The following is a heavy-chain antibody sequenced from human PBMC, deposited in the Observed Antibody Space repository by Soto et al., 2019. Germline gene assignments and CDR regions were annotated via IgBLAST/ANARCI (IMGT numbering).Heavy chain of an antibody. J-gene: IGHJ4*02. D-gene: IGHD1-1*01. CDR1: GFTFTRYS. V-gene: IGHV3-21*06. Sequence: GGSLRLSCAASGFTFTRYSMNWVRQAPGKGLEWVSSISSTTNYIYYGDSMKGRFTISRDNAKNSLYLEMDSLRAEDPAVYYCARESGNLRSNFDYWGQGTLVNVS. CDR3: ARESGNLRSNFDY. CDR2: ISSTTNYI.